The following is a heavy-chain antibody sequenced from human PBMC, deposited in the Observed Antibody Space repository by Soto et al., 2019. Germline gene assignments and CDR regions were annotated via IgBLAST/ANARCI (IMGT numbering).Heavy chain of an antibody. J-gene: IGHJ4*02. V-gene: IGHV4-31*03. Sequence: PSETLSLTCTVSGGSISSGGYYWSWIRQHPGKGLEWIGYIYYSGSTYYNPSLKSRVTISVDTSKNQFSLKLSSATAADTAVYYCARVTMVRGVIDYWGQGTLVTVSS. CDR3: ARVTMVRGVIDY. CDR1: GGSISSGGYY. D-gene: IGHD3-10*01. CDR2: IYYSGST.